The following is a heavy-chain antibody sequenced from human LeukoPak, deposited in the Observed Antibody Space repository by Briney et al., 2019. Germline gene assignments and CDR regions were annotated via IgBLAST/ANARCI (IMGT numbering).Heavy chain of an antibody. V-gene: IGHV1-18*01. CDR1: GYTFTNYG. Sequence: ASVKVSCKASGYTFTNYGISWVRQAPGQGLEWMGWISAYNGNTNYAQKLQGRVTMTTDTYTSTAYMELRSLRSDDTAVYYCARDSVLGYCSSSSCYLGVYWGQGTLVTVSS. CDR3: ARDSVLGYCSSSSCYLGVY. J-gene: IGHJ4*02. CDR2: ISAYNGNT. D-gene: IGHD2-2*03.